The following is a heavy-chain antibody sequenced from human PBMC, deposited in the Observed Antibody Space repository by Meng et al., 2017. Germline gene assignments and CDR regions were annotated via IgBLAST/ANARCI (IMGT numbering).Heavy chain of an antibody. Sequence: ASVKVSCKASGYTFTGYYMHWVRQAPGQGLEWMGRINPNSGGTNYAQKFQGRVTMTRDTSISTAYMELSSVTAADTAVYYCARDLLDSSGYLSPWGQGTLVTVSS. CDR3: ARDLLDSSGYLSP. D-gene: IGHD3-22*01. J-gene: IGHJ5*02. CDR2: INPNSGGT. CDR1: GYTFTGYY. V-gene: IGHV1-2*06.